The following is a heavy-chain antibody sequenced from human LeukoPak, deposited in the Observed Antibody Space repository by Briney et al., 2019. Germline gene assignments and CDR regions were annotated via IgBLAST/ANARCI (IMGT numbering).Heavy chain of an antibody. Sequence: ASVKVSCKASGYTVTGYYMHWVRHAPGQGLEWMGRINPNSGGTNYAQKSQGRVTMTRDTSISTAYMELSRLRSDDTAVYYCARYSYCMVRGAGYYYYGMDVWGQGTTVTVSS. D-gene: IGHD3-10*01. J-gene: IGHJ6*02. CDR3: ARYSYCMVRGAGYYYYGMDV. V-gene: IGHV1-2*02. CDR1: GYTVTGYY. CDR2: INPNSGGT.